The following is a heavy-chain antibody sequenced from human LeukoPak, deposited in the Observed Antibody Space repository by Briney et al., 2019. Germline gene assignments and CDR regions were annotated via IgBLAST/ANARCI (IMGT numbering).Heavy chain of an antibody. V-gene: IGHV4-39*07. CDR3: ARVYSSTHNWFDT. D-gene: IGHD2-2*01. CDR2: IYYSGTT. Sequence: SETLSLTCTVSGDSISTTSYFWAWIRQPPGGGLEWIASIYYSGTTYYKSSLKSRVTISIERTKNQFYLNLRSLTAADTALYFCARVYSSTHNWFDTWGQGTQVTVSS. J-gene: IGHJ5*02. CDR1: GDSISTTSYF.